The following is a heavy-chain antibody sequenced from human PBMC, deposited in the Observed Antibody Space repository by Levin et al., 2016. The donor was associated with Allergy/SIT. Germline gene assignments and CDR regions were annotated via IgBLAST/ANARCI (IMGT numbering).Heavy chain of an antibody. CDR1: GYTFTSYG. Sequence: ASVKVSCKASGYTFTSYGISWVRQAPGQGLEWMGWISAYNGNTNYAQKLQGRVTMTTDTSTSTAYMELRSLRSDDTAVYYCARVVVVPAAIFYYYYYMDVWGKGTTVTVSS. D-gene: IGHD2-2*01. CDR3: ARVVVVPAAIFYYYYYMDV. V-gene: IGHV1-18*01. J-gene: IGHJ6*03. CDR2: ISAYNGNT.